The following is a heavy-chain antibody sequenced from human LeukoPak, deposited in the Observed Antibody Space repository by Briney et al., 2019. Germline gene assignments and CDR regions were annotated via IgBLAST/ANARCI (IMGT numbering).Heavy chain of an antibody. CDR3: AKEWGYDFWSGYPIPAYYYYGMDV. D-gene: IGHD3-3*01. Sequence: GGSLRLSCAASGFTFSSYAMSWVRQAPGKGLEWVSAISGSGGSTYYADSVKGRFTISRDNSKNTLYLQMNSLRAEDTAVYYCAKEWGYDFWSGYPIPAYYYYGMDVWGQGTTVTVSS. CDR2: ISGSGGST. V-gene: IGHV3-23*01. CDR1: GFTFSSYA. J-gene: IGHJ6*02.